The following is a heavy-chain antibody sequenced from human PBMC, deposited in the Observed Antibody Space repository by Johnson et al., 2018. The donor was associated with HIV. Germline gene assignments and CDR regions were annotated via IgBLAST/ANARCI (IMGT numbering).Heavy chain of an antibody. D-gene: IGHD3-10*01. CDR3: AREDPPITMVRGVIRHDAFDI. Sequence: QVQLVESGGGLVKPGGSLRLSCAASGFTFSDYYMSWIRQAPGKGLEWVSYISSSGSTIYYADSVKGRFTISRDNAKNSLYLQMNSLRAEDTAVYYCAREDPPITMVRGVIRHDAFDIWGQGTRVTVSA. CDR2: ISSSGSTI. J-gene: IGHJ3*02. CDR1: GFTFSDYY. V-gene: IGHV3-11*04.